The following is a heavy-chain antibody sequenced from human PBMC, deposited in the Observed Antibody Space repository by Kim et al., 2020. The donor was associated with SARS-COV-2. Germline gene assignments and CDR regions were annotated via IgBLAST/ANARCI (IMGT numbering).Heavy chain of an antibody. Sequence: SVKVSCKASGGTFRHYGISWVRQAPGQGLEWMGGIMHMFGITKYAQKFQGRVTITADESTSTAYMELTSLRSLDTGVYYCARTTGGYTGYDYLDFWGQGTLHTV. CDR1: GGTFRHYG. V-gene: IGHV1-69*13. CDR2: IMHMFGIT. J-gene: IGHJ4*02. D-gene: IGHD5-12*01. CDR3: ARTTGGYTGYDYLDF.